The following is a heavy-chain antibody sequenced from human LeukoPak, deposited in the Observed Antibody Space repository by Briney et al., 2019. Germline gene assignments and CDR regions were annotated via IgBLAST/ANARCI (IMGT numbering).Heavy chain of an antibody. D-gene: IGHD5-18*01. Sequence: SETLSLTCTVSGGSLSSSSYYWGWIRQPPRKGLEWIGSIYYSGSTYYNPSLKSRVTISVDMSKNQFSLKLSSVTAADTAVYYCARHIQEWKVDAFDIWGQGTMVSVSS. V-gene: IGHV4-39*07. CDR1: GGSLSSSSYY. J-gene: IGHJ3*02. CDR2: IYYSGST. CDR3: ARHIQEWKVDAFDI.